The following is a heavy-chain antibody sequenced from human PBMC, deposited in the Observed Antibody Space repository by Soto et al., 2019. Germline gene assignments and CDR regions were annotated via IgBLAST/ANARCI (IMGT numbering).Heavy chain of an antibody. CDR3: ARDEGHSGYDLDY. Sequence: EVQLVESGGGLVKPGGSLRLSCAASGFTFSSYSMNWVRQAPGKGLEWVSSISSSSSYIYYADAVKGRFTISRDNDKNSLYLKMNSLRAEDTDVYYCARDEGHSGYDLDYWGQGTLVTVSS. D-gene: IGHD5-12*01. CDR1: GFTFSSYS. J-gene: IGHJ4*02. CDR2: ISSSSSYI. V-gene: IGHV3-21*01.